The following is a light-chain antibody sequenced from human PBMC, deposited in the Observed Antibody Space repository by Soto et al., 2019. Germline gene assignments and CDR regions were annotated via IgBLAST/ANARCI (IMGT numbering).Light chain of an antibody. Sequence: SYELTQPPSVSVAPGQTARITCGGSNIGSKSVHWYQQKPGQAPVLVVYDDSYRPSGIPERFSGSNSGNTATLTISGLQAEDEADYYCCSYGGSHSIDVFGTGTKLTVL. CDR3: CSYGGSHSIDV. J-gene: IGLJ1*01. CDR2: DDS. CDR1: NIGSKS. V-gene: IGLV3-21*02.